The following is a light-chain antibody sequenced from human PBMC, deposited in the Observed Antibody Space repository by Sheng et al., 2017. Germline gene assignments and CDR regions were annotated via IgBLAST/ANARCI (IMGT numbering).Light chain of an antibody. CDR1: QSLAHRDGNTY. J-gene: IGKJ1*01. CDR2: KVS. CDR3: MQGARWPWT. Sequence: VMTQSPLSLPVTLGQPASISCRSSQSLAHRDGNTYLCWFQQRPGQSPRRLIYKVSKRDSGVPDRFSGSGSGTDFTLKISRVEAEDIGIYYCMQGARWPWTFGQGTKVEIK. V-gene: IGKV2-30*02.